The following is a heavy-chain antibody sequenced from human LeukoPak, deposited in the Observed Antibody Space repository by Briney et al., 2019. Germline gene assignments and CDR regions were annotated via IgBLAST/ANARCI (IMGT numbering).Heavy chain of an antibody. J-gene: IGHJ3*02. CDR2: ISGSGGST. CDR1: GFTFSSYG. Sequence: GGSLRLSCAASGFTFSSYGMHWVRQAPGKGLEWVSAISGSGGSTYYADSVKGRFTISRDNSKNTLYLQMNSLRAEDTAVYYCAIPITYYDFWSGYYDDAFDIWGQGTMVTVSS. V-gene: IGHV3-23*01. D-gene: IGHD3-3*01. CDR3: AIPITYYDFWSGYYDDAFDI.